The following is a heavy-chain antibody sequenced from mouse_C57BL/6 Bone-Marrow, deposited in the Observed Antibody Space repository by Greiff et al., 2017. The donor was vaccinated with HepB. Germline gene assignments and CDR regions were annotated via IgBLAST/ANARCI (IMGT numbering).Heavy chain of an antibody. CDR3: ARRLYYGNYFDY. V-gene: IGHV1-26*01. J-gene: IGHJ2*01. CDR1: GYTFTDYY. D-gene: IGHD2-1*01. Sequence: VQLQQSGPELVKPGASVKISCKASGYTFTDYYMNWVKQSHGKSLEWIGDINPNNGGTSYNQKFKGKATLTVDKSSSTAYMELRSLTSEDSAVYYCARRLYYGNYFDYWGQVTTLTVSS. CDR2: INPNNGGT.